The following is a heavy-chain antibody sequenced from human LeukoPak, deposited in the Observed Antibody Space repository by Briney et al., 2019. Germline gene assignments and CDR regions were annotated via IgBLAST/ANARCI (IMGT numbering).Heavy chain of an antibody. CDR2: VNPNNGGT. V-gene: IGHV1-2*02. CDR3: ARDSYGGNWSLGY. Sequence: ASVKVSCKTSGYSFTTYSIHWVRQAPGQGLEWMGWVNPNNGGTNYAQMFQGRVTMTRDTSISTAYMELSSLRSDDTAVYYCARDSYGGNWSLGYWGQGTLVTVSS. D-gene: IGHD4-23*01. CDR1: GYSFTTYS. J-gene: IGHJ4*02.